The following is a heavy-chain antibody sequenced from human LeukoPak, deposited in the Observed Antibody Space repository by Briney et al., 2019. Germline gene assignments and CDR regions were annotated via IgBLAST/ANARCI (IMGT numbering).Heavy chain of an antibody. CDR3: ARGYGYNFYFDY. J-gene: IGHJ4*02. CDR1: GFTFSSYA. CDR2: ISESGGST. V-gene: IGHV3-23*01. Sequence: GGSLRLSCAASGFTFSSYAMSWVRQAPGKGLEWVSTISESGGSTYYADSVKGRFTISRDNSKNTLYLQMNSLRAEDTAVYYCARGYGYNFYFDYWGQGTLVTVSS. D-gene: IGHD5-24*01.